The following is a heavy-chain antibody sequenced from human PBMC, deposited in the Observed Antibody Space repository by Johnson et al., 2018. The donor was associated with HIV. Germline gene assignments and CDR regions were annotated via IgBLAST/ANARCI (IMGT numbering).Heavy chain of an antibody. J-gene: IGHJ3*02. Sequence: QVQLVESGGGVVQPGRSLRLSCAASGFTFSSYAMHWVRQAPGKGLEWVAVISYAGSNKYYADSVKGRFTISRDNSKNSLYLQMNSLRAEDTALYYCAREVRLGYCSGGSCYGDALDIWGQGTMVTVSS. CDR3: AREVRLGYCSGGSCYGDALDI. CDR2: ISYAGSNK. CDR1: GFTFSSYA. D-gene: IGHD2-15*01. V-gene: IGHV3-30-3*01.